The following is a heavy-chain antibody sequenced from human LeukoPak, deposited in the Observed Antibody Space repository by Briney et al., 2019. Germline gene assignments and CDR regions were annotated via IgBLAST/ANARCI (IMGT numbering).Heavy chain of an antibody. CDR2: LNPSGGST. V-gene: IGHV1-46*01. CDR3: ARSRVSVLRFLEWLSYGMDV. Sequence: ASVKVSCKASGYTVTSYYMHWVRQAPGQGLEWMGILNPSGGSTSYAQKFQGRATLTRATSTSTVYMELSSLRSEDTAVYYCARSRVSVLRFLEWLSYGMDVWGQGTTVTVSS. J-gene: IGHJ6*02. CDR1: GYTVTSYY. D-gene: IGHD3-3*01.